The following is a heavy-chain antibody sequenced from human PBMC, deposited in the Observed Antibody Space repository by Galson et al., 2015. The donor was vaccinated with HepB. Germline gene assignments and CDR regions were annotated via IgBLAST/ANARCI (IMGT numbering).Heavy chain of an antibody. J-gene: IGHJ4*02. CDR2: ISSSSSTI. Sequence: SLRLSCAASGFTFSSYSMNWDRQAPGKGLEWVSYISSSSSTIYYADSVKGRFTISRDNAKNSLYLQMNSLRAEDTAVYYCARAFDYGSGSYDLDYWGQGTLVTVSS. D-gene: IGHD3-10*01. CDR3: ARAFDYGSGSYDLDY. CDR1: GFTFSSYS. V-gene: IGHV3-48*01.